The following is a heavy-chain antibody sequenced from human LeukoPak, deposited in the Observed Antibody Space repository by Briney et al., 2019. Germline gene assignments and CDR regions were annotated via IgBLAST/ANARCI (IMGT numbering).Heavy chain of an antibody. J-gene: IGHJ6*02. CDR2: MNPNSGNT. CDR1: GYTFISHY. Sequence: GASVKVSCKTSGYTFISHYVHWVRQATGQGLEWMGWMNPNSGNTGYAQKFQGRVTMTRNTSISTAYMELSSLRSEDTAVYYCARGFEYYDILTGYFAPWYYGMDVWGQGTTVTVSS. V-gene: IGHV1-8*01. D-gene: IGHD3-9*01. CDR3: ARGFEYYDILTGYFAPWYYGMDV.